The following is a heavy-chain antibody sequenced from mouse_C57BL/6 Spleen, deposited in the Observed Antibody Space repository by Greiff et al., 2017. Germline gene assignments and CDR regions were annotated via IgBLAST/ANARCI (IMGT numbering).Heavy chain of an antibody. CDR3: TRGGGSSAAWFAY. D-gene: IGHD1-1*01. Sequence: VQLQQSGAELVRPGASVTLSCKASGYTFTDYEMHWVKQTPVHGLEWIGAIDPETGGTAYNQKFKGKAILTADKSSSTAYMELRSLSSEASAVYYCTRGGGSSAAWFAYWGQGTLVTVSA. V-gene: IGHV1-15*01. CDR1: GYTFTDYE. J-gene: IGHJ3*01. CDR2: IDPETGGT.